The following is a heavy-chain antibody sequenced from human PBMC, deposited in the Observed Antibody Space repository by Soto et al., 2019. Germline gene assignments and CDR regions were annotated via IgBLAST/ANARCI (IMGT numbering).Heavy chain of an antibody. Sequence: GGSLRLSCRGSGFTFSNSWMHWVRHTPGKGLVWVSRINNDGSNAAYADSVKGRFTISRDNAKNTLYMYMNFLRAEDTALYYCVRDMGHSFTSSYGMDVWGQGTTVTVSS. CDR3: VRDMGHSFTSSYGMDV. J-gene: IGHJ6*02. CDR2: INNDGSNA. D-gene: IGHD5-12*01. CDR1: GFTFSNSW. V-gene: IGHV3-74*01.